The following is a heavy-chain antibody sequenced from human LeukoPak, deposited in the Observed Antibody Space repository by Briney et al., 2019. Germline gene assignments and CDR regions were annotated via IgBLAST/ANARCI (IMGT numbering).Heavy chain of an antibody. CDR2: IRYDGRNK. CDR1: GLTFSNYG. V-gene: IGHV3-30*02. J-gene: IGHJ4*02. CDR3: AKGGSNNWSFDN. D-gene: IGHD1-1*01. Sequence: GGSLRLSCAAAGLTFSNYGMHWVRQAPGKGLQWVAYIRYDGRNKYSADSVKGRFTIYRDNPKSTLYLQMNSLRPEDTVVYYCAKGGSNNWSFDNWGQGTLVTVSS.